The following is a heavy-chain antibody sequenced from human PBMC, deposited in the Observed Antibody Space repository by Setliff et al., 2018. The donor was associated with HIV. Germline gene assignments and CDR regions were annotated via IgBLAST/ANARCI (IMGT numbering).Heavy chain of an antibody. CDR1: GDSITNSMHY. Sequence: PSETLSLTCTVSGDSITNSMHYWSWIRQPPGKGLEFIGSIHYNDGKTYYNAALRSRVTISADTSKNQFSPKLSSVTAADTAVYYCAREATYYYDGSGYYYFDYWGRGTLVTVSS. J-gene: IGHJ4*02. D-gene: IGHD3-22*01. CDR3: AREATYYYDGSGYYYFDY. V-gene: IGHV4-39*07. CDR2: IHYNDGKT.